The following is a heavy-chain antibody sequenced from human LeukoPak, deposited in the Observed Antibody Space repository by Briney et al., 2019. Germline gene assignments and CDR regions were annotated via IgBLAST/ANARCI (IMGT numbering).Heavy chain of an antibody. J-gene: IGHJ3*02. CDR1: EFTFSSYA. Sequence: GGSLRLSCAASEFTFSSYAMSWVRQAPGKGLGWVSAISGSGGSTYYAESGKGRFTISRDNSKNTLYLQMNSLRAEDTAVYYCAKDMGAAGTFGAFDIWGQGTMVTVSS. CDR2: ISGSGGST. V-gene: IGHV3-23*01. CDR3: AKDMGAAGTFGAFDI. D-gene: IGHD6-13*01.